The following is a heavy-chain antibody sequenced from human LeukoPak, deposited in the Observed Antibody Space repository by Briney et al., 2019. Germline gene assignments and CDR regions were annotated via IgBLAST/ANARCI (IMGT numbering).Heavy chain of an antibody. CDR1: GYTFTSYD. CDR2: MNPISGNT. CDR3: ARGRVLSRWLGGIGVGY. D-gene: IGHD3-10*01. V-gene: IGHV1-8*01. Sequence: ASVKVSCKASGYTFTSYDINWVRQATGQGLEWMGWMNPISGNTGYAQKFQGRVTMTRNTSISTAYMELSSLRSEDTAVYYCARGRVLSRWLGGIGVGYWGQGTLVTVSS. J-gene: IGHJ4*02.